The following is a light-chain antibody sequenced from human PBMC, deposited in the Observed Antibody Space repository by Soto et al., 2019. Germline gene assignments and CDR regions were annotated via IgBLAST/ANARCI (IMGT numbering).Light chain of an antibody. Sequence: QSVLTQPASVSGSPGQSITISCTGTSSNVGSYKLVSWYQQHPGKAPKLMIFEVNKRPSGVSNRFSGSKSGNTASLTISGLQAEDEADYYCISYTVSRSYVFGSGTKVTVL. V-gene: IGLV2-23*02. J-gene: IGLJ1*01. CDR1: SSNVGSYKL. CDR3: ISYTVSRSYV. CDR2: EVN.